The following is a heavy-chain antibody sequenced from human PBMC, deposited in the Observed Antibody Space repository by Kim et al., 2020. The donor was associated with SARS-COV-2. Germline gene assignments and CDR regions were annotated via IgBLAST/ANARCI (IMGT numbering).Heavy chain of an antibody. V-gene: IGHV1-24*01. CDR1: GYTLTELS. Sequence: ASVKVSCKVSGYTLTELSMHWVRQAPGKGLEWMGGFDPEDGETIYAQKFQGRVTMTEDTSTDTAYMELSSLRSEDTAVYYCTTRWLQFGPFDYWGQGTLVTVSS. CDR3: TTRWLQFGPFDY. J-gene: IGHJ4*02. CDR2: FDPEDGET. D-gene: IGHD5-12*01.